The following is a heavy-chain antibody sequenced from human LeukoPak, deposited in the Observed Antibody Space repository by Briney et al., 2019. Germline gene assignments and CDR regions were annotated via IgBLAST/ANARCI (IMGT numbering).Heavy chain of an antibody. V-gene: IGHV3-23*01. CDR3: AKVWTPIVGWFGDPPSYFDL. J-gene: IGHJ2*01. Sequence: GGSLRLSCAASGFTFSSYAMSWVRQAPGKGLEWVSAISGSGGSTYYADSVKGRFTISRDNSNNTLYLQMNSLRAEDTAVYYCAKVWTPIVGWFGDPPSYFDLWGRGTLVTVSS. D-gene: IGHD3-10*01. CDR2: ISGSGGST. CDR1: GFTFSSYA.